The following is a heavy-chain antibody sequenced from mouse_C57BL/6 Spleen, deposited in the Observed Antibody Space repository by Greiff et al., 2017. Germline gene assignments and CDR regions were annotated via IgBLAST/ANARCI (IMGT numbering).Heavy chain of an antibody. J-gene: IGHJ3*01. CDR2: ISYDGSN. CDR3: ARDHTSEGFAY. CDR1: GYSITSGYY. D-gene: IGHD1-1*01. Sequence: VQLQQSGPGLVKPSQSLSLTCSVTGYSITSGYYWNWIRQFPGNKLEWMGYISYDGSNNYNPSLKNRISITRDTSKNQFFLKLNSVTTEDTATYYCARDHTSEGFAYWGKGTLVTVSA. V-gene: IGHV3-6*01.